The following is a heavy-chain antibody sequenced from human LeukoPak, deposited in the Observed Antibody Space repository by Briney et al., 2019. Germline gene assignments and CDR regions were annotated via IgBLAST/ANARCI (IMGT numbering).Heavy chain of an antibody. D-gene: IGHD6-19*01. CDR3: ARAVSGRFDY. CDR1: GGSISSSSYH. CDR2: IYYSGST. V-gene: IGHV4-61*05. J-gene: IGHJ4*02. Sequence: NPSETLSLTCTVSGGSISSSSYHWGWIRQPPGKGLEWTGYIYYSGSTNYNPSLNSRVTISVDTSKNQFSLRLSSVTAADTAIYYCARAVSGRFDYWGQGTLVTVSS.